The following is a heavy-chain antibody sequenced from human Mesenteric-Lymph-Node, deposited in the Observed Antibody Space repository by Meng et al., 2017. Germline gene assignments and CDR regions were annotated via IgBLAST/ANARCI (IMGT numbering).Heavy chain of an antibody. J-gene: IGHJ4*02. Sequence: GESLKISCAGSGFTFRNYWMHWVRQAPGKGLVWVSRINSDGSSTIYADSVEGRFTISRDNAENTLYLQMNSLRVENTAIYYCTRGDDYDFWSAYAYWGQGTLVTVSS. D-gene: IGHD3-3*01. CDR1: GFTFRNYW. CDR2: INSDGSST. CDR3: TRGDDYDFWSAYAY. V-gene: IGHV3-74*01.